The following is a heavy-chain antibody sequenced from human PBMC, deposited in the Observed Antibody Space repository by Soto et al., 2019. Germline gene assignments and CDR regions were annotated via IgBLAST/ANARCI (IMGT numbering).Heavy chain of an antibody. Sequence: QVQLVESGGGVVQPGRSLRLSCAASGFTFSSYGMHWVRQAPGKGLEWVAVIWYDGSNKYYADSVKGRFTISRDNSKNTLYLQMNSLRAEDTAVYYCARGYSFRSSWPYWYFDLWGRGTLVTVSS. CDR1: GFTFSSYG. CDR3: ARGYSFRSSWPYWYFDL. CDR2: IWYDGSNK. D-gene: IGHD6-13*01. J-gene: IGHJ2*01. V-gene: IGHV3-33*01.